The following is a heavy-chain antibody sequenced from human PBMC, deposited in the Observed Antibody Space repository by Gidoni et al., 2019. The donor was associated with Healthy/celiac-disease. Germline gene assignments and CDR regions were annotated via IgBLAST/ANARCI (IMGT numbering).Heavy chain of an antibody. V-gene: IGHV4-34*01. D-gene: IGHD6-19*01. Sequence: QVQLQQWGAGRLKPSETLSLTCAVYGGSVSGHYWRLIRQPPGQGLEWIGEINHSGSTNYNPSLKSRVTIAVDTSKNQFSLKLSSVTAADTAVYYCARAHFAVAGSGWFDPLGQGTLVTVSS. CDR2: INHSGST. J-gene: IGHJ5*02. CDR1: GGSVSGHY. CDR3: ARAHFAVAGSGWFDP.